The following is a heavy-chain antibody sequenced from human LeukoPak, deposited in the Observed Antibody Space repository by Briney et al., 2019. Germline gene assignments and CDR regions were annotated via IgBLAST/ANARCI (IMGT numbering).Heavy chain of an antibody. J-gene: IGHJ4*02. D-gene: IGHD1-26*01. Sequence: GGSLRLSCAASGFTFSSYEMNWVRQAPGKGLEWVSYISSSGSTIYYADSVKGRFTISRDNAKNSLYLQMNSLRAEGTAVYYCARDSSGVDHDFDYWGQGTLVTVSS. CDR3: ARDSSGVDHDFDY. V-gene: IGHV3-48*03. CDR1: GFTFSSYE. CDR2: ISSSGSTI.